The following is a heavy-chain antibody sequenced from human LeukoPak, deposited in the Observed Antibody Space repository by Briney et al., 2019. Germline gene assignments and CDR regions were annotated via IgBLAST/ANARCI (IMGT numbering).Heavy chain of an antibody. CDR3: ARVGRVGSGYDGY. J-gene: IGHJ4*02. Sequence: GGSLRLSCAASGFTFSSYAMSWVRQAPGKGLEWGSAISGSGGSTYYADSVKGRFTISRDNSKNTLDLQMNSLRSEDPAVYYCARVGRVGSGYDGYWGQGTLVTVSS. V-gene: IGHV3-23*01. CDR2: ISGSGGST. D-gene: IGHD5-12*01. CDR1: GFTFSSYA.